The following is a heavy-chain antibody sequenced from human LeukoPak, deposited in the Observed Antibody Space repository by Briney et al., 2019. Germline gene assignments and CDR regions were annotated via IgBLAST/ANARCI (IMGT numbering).Heavy chain of an antibody. J-gene: IGHJ4*02. Sequence: GGSLRLSCAASGFTFSSYGMHWVRQAPGKGLEWVAVISYDGSNKYYADSVKGRFTISRDNSKNTLYLQMNSLRAEDTAVYYCAKSLLGSYSYFDYWGQGTLVTVSS. D-gene: IGHD1-26*01. CDR3: AKSLLGSYSYFDY. CDR2: ISYDGSNK. CDR1: GFTFSSYG. V-gene: IGHV3-30*18.